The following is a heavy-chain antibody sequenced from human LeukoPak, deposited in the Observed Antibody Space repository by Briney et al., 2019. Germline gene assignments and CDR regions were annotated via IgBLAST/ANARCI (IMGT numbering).Heavy chain of an antibody. D-gene: IGHD2-15*01. V-gene: IGHV3-15*07. CDR2: IRSQTAGGTT. CDR3: AHGSAQYYEY. Sequence: GGSLRLSCAVSGLTLSNVWMNWVRQAPGKGLEWAGRIRSQTAGGTTDFAAPVKGRFSISRDDSKNSLYLQMNSLTSEDTAVYYCAHGSAQYYEYWGQGTLVTVFS. J-gene: IGHJ1*01. CDR1: GLTLSNVW.